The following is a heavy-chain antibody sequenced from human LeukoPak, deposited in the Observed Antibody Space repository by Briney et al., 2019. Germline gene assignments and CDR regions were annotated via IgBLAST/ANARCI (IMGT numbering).Heavy chain of an antibody. CDR2: IKTDGSLT. CDR1: GFTFSSYW. CDR3: ARDLNWETY. V-gene: IGHV3-7*01. J-gene: IGHJ4*02. D-gene: IGHD7-27*01. Sequence: GGSLRLSCVASGFTFSSYWMTWVRQAPGKGLEWVANIKTDGSLTYYVDSVKGRFTISRDNAKNSLYLQMNSLRAEDTAVYYCARDLNWETYRGQGTLVSVSS.